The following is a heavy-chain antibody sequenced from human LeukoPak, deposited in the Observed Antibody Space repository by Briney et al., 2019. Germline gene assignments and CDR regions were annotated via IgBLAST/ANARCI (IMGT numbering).Heavy chain of an antibody. V-gene: IGHV1-69*01. CDR3: AMAGYSSGWYDYSFDY. CDR2: IITIFGTA. J-gene: IGHJ4*02. CDR1: GCTFSSYA. D-gene: IGHD6-19*01. Sequence: SVKVSCKASGCTFSSYAISWVRQATGQGREWMGAIITIFGTANYAQKFQGRVTITAGESTSTAYMELSSLRSEDTAVYYCAMAGYSSGWYDYSFDYWGQGTLVTVSS.